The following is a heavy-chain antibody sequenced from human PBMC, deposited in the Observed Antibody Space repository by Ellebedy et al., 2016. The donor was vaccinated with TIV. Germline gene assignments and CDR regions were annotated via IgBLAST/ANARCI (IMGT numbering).Heavy chain of an antibody. CDR3: ARDGSRFGELFRFFDP. CDR1: GYTFTSYY. Sequence: AASVKVSCKASGYTFTSYYMHWVRQAPGQGLEWMGIINPSGGSTSYAQKFQGRVTMTRDTSTSTVYMELSSLRSEDTAVYYCARDGSRFGELFRFFDPWGQGTLVTVSS. D-gene: IGHD3-10*01. J-gene: IGHJ5*02. CDR2: INPSGGST. V-gene: IGHV1-46*01.